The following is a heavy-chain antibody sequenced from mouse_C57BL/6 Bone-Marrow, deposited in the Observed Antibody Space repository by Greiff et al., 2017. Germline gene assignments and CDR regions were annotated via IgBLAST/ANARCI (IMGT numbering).Heavy chain of an antibody. D-gene: IGHD2-3*01. CDR3: ALYDGYYLYYAMDY. J-gene: IGHJ4*01. CDR1: GYTFTDYY. Sequence: EVQLQQSGPVLVKPGASVTMSCKASGYTFTDYYMNCVKQSHGKSLEWIGVINPYNGGTSYNQKFKGKATLTVDKSSSTAYMELNSLTSEDSAVYYCALYDGYYLYYAMDYWGQGTSVTVSS. V-gene: IGHV1-19*01. CDR2: INPYNGGT.